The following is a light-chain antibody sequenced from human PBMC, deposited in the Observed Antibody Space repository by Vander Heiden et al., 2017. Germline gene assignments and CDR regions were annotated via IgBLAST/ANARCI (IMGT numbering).Light chain of an antibody. CDR3: QQLNSYPRLT. J-gene: IGKJ4*01. CDR2: AAS. Sequence: DIQLTQSPSFLSASVGDRVTITCRASQGISRYLDWYQQKPGKAPKPLLYAASALQSGVPARFSGSGSGTEFPLTISSLQPEDFATYYCQQLNSYPRLTFGGGTKVEIK. CDR1: QGISRY. V-gene: IGKV1-9*01.